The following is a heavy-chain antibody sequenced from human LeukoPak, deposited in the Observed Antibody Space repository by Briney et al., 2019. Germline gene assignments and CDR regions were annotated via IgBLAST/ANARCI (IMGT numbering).Heavy chain of an antibody. CDR2: IWYDGSNK. Sequence: GGSLRLSCAASGFTFSSYGMHWVRQAPGKGLEWVAVIWYDGSNKYYADSVKGRFTISRDNAKNSLYLQMNSLRAEDTAVYYCARVSPLGSSYYYYGMDVWGQGTTVTVSS. CDR1: GFTFSSYG. CDR3: ARVSPLGSSYYYYGMDV. J-gene: IGHJ6*02. V-gene: IGHV3-33*01.